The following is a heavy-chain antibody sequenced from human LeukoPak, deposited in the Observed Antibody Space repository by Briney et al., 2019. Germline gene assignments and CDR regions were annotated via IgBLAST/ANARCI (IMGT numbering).Heavy chain of an antibody. CDR2: IYYSGST. CDR1: GGSISSSSYY. J-gene: IGHJ5*02. Sequence: SETLSLTCTVSGGSISSSSYYWGWIRQPPGKGLEWIGSIYYSGSTYYNPSRKRRVTISVDTSKNQFSLKLSSVAAADSAVYCCARRRHWQRSAPWGQGTLVTVSS. V-gene: IGHV4-39*07. CDR3: ARRRHWQRSAP.